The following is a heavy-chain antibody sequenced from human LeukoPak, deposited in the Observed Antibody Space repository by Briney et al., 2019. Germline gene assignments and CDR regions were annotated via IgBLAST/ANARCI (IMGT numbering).Heavy chain of an antibody. CDR2: INHSGST. CDR3: ARPIFLNWSDAFDI. D-gene: IGHD2/OR15-2a*01. V-gene: IGHV4-34*01. Sequence: GSLRLSCVASGFTFSSYAMSWVRQAPGKGLEWIGEINHSGSTNYNPSLKSRVTISVDTSKNQFSLKLSSVTAADTAVYYCARPIFLNWSDAFDIWGQGTMVTVSS. CDR1: GFTFSSYA. J-gene: IGHJ3*02.